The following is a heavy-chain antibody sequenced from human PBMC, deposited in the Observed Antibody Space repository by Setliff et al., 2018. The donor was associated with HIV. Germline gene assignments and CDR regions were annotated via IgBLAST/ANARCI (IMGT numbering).Heavy chain of an antibody. CDR2: MNPDSGNT. CDR1: GYSFTTYD. J-gene: IGHJ5*02. D-gene: IGHD1-26*01. CDR3: AKDRGRGNWLDP. V-gene: IGHV1-8*02. Sequence: ASVKVSCKASGYSFTTYDINWVRQATGQGLEWMGWMNPDSGNTGYAQKFQGRVTMTRKTSTSTAYMELSSLRSEDTAVYYCAKDRGRGNWLDPWGQGTLVTVSS.